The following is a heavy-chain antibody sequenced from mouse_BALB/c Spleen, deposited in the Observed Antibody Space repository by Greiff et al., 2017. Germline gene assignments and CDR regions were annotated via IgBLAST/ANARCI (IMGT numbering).Heavy chain of an antibody. V-gene: IGHV1S29*02. Sequence: VQLQQPGPELVQPGASVTISCKASGYTFTDYNMHWVKQSHGKSLEWIGYIYPYNGGTGYNQKFKSKATLTVDNSSSTAYMELRSLTSEDSAVYYCARDRYHAMDYWGQGTSVTVSS. CDR2: IYPYNGGT. CDR1: GYTFTDYN. CDR3: ARDRYHAMDY. D-gene: IGHD2-14*01. J-gene: IGHJ4*01.